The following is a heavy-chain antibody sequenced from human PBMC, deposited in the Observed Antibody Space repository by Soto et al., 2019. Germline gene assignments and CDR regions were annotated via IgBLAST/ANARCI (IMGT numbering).Heavy chain of an antibody. Sequence: SETLSLTCTVSGGSISSGGYYWSWIRQHPGKGLEWIGYIYYSGSAYYNPSLKSRVIISVDTSKNQFSLKLSSVTAADTAVYYCARDGSGYNNFDYWGQGTLVTVSS. CDR1: GGSISSGGYY. CDR3: ARDGSGYNNFDY. CDR2: IYYSGSA. D-gene: IGHD5-12*01. V-gene: IGHV4-31*03. J-gene: IGHJ4*02.